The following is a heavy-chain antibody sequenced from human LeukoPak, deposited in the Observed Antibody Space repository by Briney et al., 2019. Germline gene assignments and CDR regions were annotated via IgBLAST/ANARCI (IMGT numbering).Heavy chain of an antibody. CDR1: AFTFSSYW. D-gene: IGHD4-23*01. V-gene: IGHV3-7*01. Sequence: PGGSLRLSCEACAFTFSSYWMSWVRQAPGKGLEWVANMKEDGGEINYVDSVKGRFTISRDNAKNSLFLQMNSLRVEDTAVYYCARDRGYSTFDYWGQGTLVTVSS. CDR3: ARDRGYSTFDY. J-gene: IGHJ4*02. CDR2: MKEDGGEI.